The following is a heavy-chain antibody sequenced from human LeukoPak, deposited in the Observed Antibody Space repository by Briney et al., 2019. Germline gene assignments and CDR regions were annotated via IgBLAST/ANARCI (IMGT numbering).Heavy chain of an antibody. Sequence: SKTLSLTCAVSGGSISSSSYYWGWIRQPPGKGLKWIGSIYYSGSTNYNPSLKSRVTISVDTSKNQFSLKLSSVTAADTAVYYCARRGYYDSRAYYYYMDVWGKGTTVTVSS. J-gene: IGHJ6*03. CDR3: ARRGYYDSRAYYYYMDV. V-gene: IGHV4-39*07. CDR1: GGSISSSSYY. CDR2: IYYSGST. D-gene: IGHD3-22*01.